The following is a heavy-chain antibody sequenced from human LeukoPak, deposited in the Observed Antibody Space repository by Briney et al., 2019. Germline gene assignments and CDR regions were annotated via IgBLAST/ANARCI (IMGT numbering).Heavy chain of an antibody. D-gene: IGHD4-17*01. CDR3: ARAPVTTAIGDAFDI. CDR2: IYPGDSDT. J-gene: IGHJ3*02. Sequence: GESLKISCKGSGYSFSSYWIAWVRQMPGKGLEWMGIIYPGDSDTRYSPSFQGQVTISADKSISTAYLQWSSLKASDTAMYYCARAPVTTAIGDAFDIWGQGTMVTVSS. V-gene: IGHV5-51*01. CDR1: GYSFSSYW.